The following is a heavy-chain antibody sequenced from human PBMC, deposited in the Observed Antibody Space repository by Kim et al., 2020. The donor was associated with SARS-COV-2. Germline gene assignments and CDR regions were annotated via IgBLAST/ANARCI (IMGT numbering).Heavy chain of an antibody. Sequence: GGSLRLSCAASGFTFSSYAMHWVRQAPGKGLEWVAVISYDGSNKYYADSVKGRFTISRDNSKNTLYLQMNSLRAEDTAVYYCARESMVSPRTGQYYYGM. CDR1: GFTFSSYA. CDR3: ARESMVSPRTGQYYYGM. J-gene: IGHJ6*01. CDR2: ISYDGSNK. D-gene: IGHD2-8*01. V-gene: IGHV3-30-3*01.